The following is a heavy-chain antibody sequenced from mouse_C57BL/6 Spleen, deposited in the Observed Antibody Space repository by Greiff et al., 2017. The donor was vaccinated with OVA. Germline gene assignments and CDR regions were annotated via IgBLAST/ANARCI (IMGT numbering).Heavy chain of an antibody. Sequence: QVPLKESGPGLLQPSQTLSLTCSFSGFSLSTFGMGVGWIRQPSGQGLVWLVHIWWDDDKYYNPALKSRLTISKDTSQNQVILKITNVDTADTATYYCARMNGSSSRCAYWGQGTLVTVSA. CDR2: IWWDDDK. D-gene: IGHD1-1*01. J-gene: IGHJ3*01. CDR1: GFSLSTFGMG. CDR3: ARMNGSSSRCAY. V-gene: IGHV8-8*01.